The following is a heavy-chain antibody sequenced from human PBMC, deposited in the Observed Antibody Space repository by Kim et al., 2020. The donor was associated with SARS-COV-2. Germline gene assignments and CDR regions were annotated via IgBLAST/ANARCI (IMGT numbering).Heavy chain of an antibody. CDR1: GGSFSGYY. CDR3: ARGPHCSGGSCYWRTPELESFDY. CDR2: INHSGST. J-gene: IGHJ4*02. D-gene: IGHD2-15*01. Sequence: SETLSLTCAVYGGSFSGYYWSWIRQPPGKGLEWIGEINHSGSTNYNPSLKSRVTISVDTSKNQFSLKLSSVTAADTAVYYCARGPHCSGGSCYWRTPELESFDYWGQGTLVTVSS. V-gene: IGHV4-34*01.